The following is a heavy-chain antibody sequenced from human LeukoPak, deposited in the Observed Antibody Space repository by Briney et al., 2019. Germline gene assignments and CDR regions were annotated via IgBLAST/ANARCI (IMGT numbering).Heavy chain of an antibody. CDR1: GGSFSGYY. CDR3: ARGGDIVVVPAATGPKGTFDY. V-gene: IGHV4-34*01. Sequence: SETLSLTCAVYGGSFSGYYWSWIRQPPGKGLEWIGEINHNGSTNYNPSLKSRVTISVDTSKNQFSLKLSSVTAADTAVYYCARGGDIVVVPAATGPKGTFDYWGQGTLVTVSS. CDR2: INHNGST. D-gene: IGHD2-2*01. J-gene: IGHJ4*02.